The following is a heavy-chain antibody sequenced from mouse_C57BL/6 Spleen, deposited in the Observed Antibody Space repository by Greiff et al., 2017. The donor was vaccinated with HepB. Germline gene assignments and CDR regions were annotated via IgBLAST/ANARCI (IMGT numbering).Heavy chain of an antibody. CDR2: INPNNGGT. D-gene: IGHD1-1*01. CDR1: GYTFTDYN. CDR3: ARSDYYGSSYLAWFAY. Sequence: EVQLQQSGPELVKPGASVKMSCKASGYTFTDYNMHWVKQSHGKSLEWIGYINPNNGGTSYNQKFKGKATLTVNKSPSTAYMELRSLTSEDSAVYYCARSDYYGSSYLAWFAYWGQGTLVTVSA. V-gene: IGHV1-22*01. J-gene: IGHJ3*01.